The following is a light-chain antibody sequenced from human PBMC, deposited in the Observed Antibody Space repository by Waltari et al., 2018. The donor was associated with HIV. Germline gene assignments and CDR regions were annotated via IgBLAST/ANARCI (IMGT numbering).Light chain of an antibody. Sequence: QSVLTQPPSASGTPGQGLTISCFGAGPNIGSSYVYWYQQLPGTAPKVLINRNNQRPSGVPDRFSGSKSGASASLTISGLRSADEAVYFCATRDGSLKVFGGGTKLTVL. V-gene: IGLV1-47*01. CDR2: RNN. J-gene: IGLJ3*02. CDR1: GPNIGSSY. CDR3: ATRDGSLKV.